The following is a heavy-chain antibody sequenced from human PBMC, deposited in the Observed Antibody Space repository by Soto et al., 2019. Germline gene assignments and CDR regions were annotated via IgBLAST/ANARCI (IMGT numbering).Heavy chain of an antibody. CDR3: ARERTVAGNDY. CDR1: GYTFTNFG. CDR2: ISAYNGNT. V-gene: IGHV1-18*01. D-gene: IGHD6-19*01. J-gene: IGHJ4*02. Sequence: ASVKVSCKASGYTFTNFGISWVRQAPGQGLEWMGWISAYNGNTNSAQKFQGRVTMTRNTSISTAYMELSSLRSEDTAVYYCARERTVAGNDYWGQGTLVTVSS.